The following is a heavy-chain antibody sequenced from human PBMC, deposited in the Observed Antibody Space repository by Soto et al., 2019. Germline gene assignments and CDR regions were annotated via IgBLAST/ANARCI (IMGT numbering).Heavy chain of an antibody. CDR1: GFTFRSYA. CDR2: ISGSGGST. D-gene: IGHD3-3*01. J-gene: IGHJ4*02. Sequence: PGGSLRLSCAASGFTFRSYAMSWVRQAPGKGLEWVSAISGSGGSTYYADSVKGRFTISRDNSKNTLYLQMNSLRAEDTAVYYCAKEGRLDDFWSGYRSDYWGQGTLVSVSS. CDR3: AKEGRLDDFWSGYRSDY. V-gene: IGHV3-23*01.